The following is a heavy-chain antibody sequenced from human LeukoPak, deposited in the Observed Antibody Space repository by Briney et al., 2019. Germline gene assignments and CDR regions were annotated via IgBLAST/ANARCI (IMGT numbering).Heavy chain of an antibody. CDR3: AKAPVTSCRGAYCYPFDS. J-gene: IGHJ4*02. CDR2: VSSSGETT. CDR1: GFSFSTYG. Sequence: WGSLRLSGVGSGFSFSTYGMTWVRQAPGKGLEWVSSVSSSGETTYYADSVKGRFTISRDNSKSTLYLQMNSLRAEDAAVYFCAKAPVTSCRGAYCYPFDSWGQGTLVTVSS. V-gene: IGHV3-23*01. D-gene: IGHD2-21*01.